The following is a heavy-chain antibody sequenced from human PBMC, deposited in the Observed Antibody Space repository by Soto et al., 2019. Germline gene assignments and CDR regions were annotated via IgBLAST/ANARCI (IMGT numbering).Heavy chain of an antibody. J-gene: IGHJ6*02. CDR2: IKSKTDGGTT. Sequence: GGSLRLSCAASGFTFSNAWMNWVRQAPGKGLEWVGRIKSKTDGGTTDYAAPVKGRFTISRDDSKNTLYLQMNSLKTEDTAVYYCTRERFYDILTGSPQDVLGQGTTVTVSS. CDR1: GFTFSNAW. CDR3: TRERFYDILTGSPQDV. D-gene: IGHD3-9*01. V-gene: IGHV3-15*07.